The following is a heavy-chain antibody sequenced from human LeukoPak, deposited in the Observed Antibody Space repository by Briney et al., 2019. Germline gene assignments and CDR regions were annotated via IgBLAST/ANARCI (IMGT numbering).Heavy chain of an antibody. Sequence: TSETLSLTCSVSGGSISSYYWSWIRQPPGKGLQCIGYIYYTGITDHNPSLRGRVAISIDASKNQFSLKLRSVTAADTAVYYCARAVARWGLVGFGYWGQGALVTVSS. V-gene: IGHV4-59*01. CDR1: GGSISSYY. CDR3: ARAVARWGLVGFGY. J-gene: IGHJ4*02. D-gene: IGHD6-19*01. CDR2: IYYTGIT.